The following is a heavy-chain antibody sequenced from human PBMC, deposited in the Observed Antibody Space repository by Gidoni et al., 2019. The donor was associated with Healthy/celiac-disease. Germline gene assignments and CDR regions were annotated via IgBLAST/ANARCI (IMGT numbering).Heavy chain of an antibody. Sequence: QVQLQESGPGLVRPSQTLSLTCIVSGGSISSDYWSWIRQPAGKRLAWIGRVYTSGNTNYNPSLMSRVTMSEDTSKNQFSLNLSSVTAADTAVYYCARGTSEHPNAFDIWGQGTMVTVSS. CDR1: GGSISSDY. V-gene: IGHV4-4*07. CDR2: VYTSGNT. J-gene: IGHJ3*02. CDR3: ARGTSEHPNAFDI. D-gene: IGHD2-2*01.